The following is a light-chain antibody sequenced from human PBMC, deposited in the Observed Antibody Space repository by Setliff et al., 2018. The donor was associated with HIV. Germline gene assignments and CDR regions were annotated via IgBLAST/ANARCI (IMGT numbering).Light chain of an antibody. CDR1: SSDVGGHNY. V-gene: IGLV2-14*03. CDR3: SSFTTSASYV. J-gene: IGLJ1*01. CDR2: GVN. Sequence: QSALTQPASVSGSPGQSITISCTGTSSDVGGHNYVSWYQQHPGKVPKVMIYGVNNRPSGVSNRFSGSKSGNTASLTISGLQAEDEADYYRSSFTTSASYVFGTGTKVTVL.